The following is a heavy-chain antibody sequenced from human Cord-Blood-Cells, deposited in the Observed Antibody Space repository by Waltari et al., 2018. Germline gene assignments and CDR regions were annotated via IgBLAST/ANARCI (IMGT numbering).Heavy chain of an antibody. Sequence: QVTLRESGPALVKPTQTLTLTCTCCGFSLTTSGMCVSWILQPPGKALEWLALIDWDDDKYYSTSLKTSRTISKDTSKNQVVLTMTNMDPVDTATYYCARYHRIAAAAWYFDLWGRGTMVTVSS. V-gene: IGHV2-70*01. J-gene: IGHJ2*01. CDR1: GFSLTTSGMC. CDR2: IDWDDDK. D-gene: IGHD6-13*01. CDR3: ARYHRIAAAAWYFDL.